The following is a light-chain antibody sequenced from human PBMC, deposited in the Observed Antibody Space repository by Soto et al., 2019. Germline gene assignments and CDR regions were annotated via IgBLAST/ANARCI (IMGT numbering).Light chain of an antibody. Sequence: QTELTQPASVSGSPGQSVTISCTGASSDVGAYEHVSWYQQHPGRAPKLILYDVNNRPSAVSNHFSGSKSGNTASLVISGLQANDEADYYCRSYSTTNILVFGSGTKVTVL. J-gene: IGLJ1*01. CDR3: RSYSTTNILV. CDR2: DVN. V-gene: IGLV2-14*03. CDR1: SSDVGAYEH.